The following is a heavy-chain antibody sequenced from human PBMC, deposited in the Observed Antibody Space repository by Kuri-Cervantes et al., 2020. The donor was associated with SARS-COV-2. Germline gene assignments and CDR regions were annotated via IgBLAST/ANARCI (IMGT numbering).Heavy chain of an antibody. CDR3: ARGRVAGSHLSFYY. CDR2: IFPIFGTA. J-gene: IGHJ4*02. V-gene: IGHV1-69*13. CDR1: GGTFSSYA. D-gene: IGHD6-19*01. Sequence: SVKVSCKASGGTFSSYAISWVRQAPGQGLEWMGGIFPIFGTANYAQKFQGRVTITADESTSTAYMELSSLRSEDTAVYYCARGRVAGSHLSFYYWGQGTLVTVSS.